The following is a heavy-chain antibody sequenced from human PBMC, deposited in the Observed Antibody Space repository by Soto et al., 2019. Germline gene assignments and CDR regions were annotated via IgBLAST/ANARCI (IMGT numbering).Heavy chain of an antibody. CDR3: ARDRSRTSIYYYYYGMDV. J-gene: IGHJ6*02. D-gene: IGHD2-2*01. CDR2: ISGYNGYT. CDR1: GFTFNRYG. V-gene: IGHV1-18*04. Sequence: QDQLVQSGAEVKKPGASVMVSCKAAGFTFNRYGISWVRQAPGQGLEWMGWISGYNGYTNYAQKFQGRVTLTTDTSTSTAYMELRSLKSDDTAVYYCARDRSRTSIYYYYYGMDVWGQGTTVTVSS.